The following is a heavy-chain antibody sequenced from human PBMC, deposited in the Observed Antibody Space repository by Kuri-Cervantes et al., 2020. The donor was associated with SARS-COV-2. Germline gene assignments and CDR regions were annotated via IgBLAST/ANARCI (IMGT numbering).Heavy chain of an antibody. Sequence: GGSLRLSCAASGFTVSSNYMSWVRQAPGKGLEWVSVIYSGGSTYYADSVKGRFTISRDNSKNTLYLQMNSPRAEDTAVYYCARVVGYSSSWYYFDYWGQGTLVTVSS. CDR2: IYSGGST. CDR1: GFTVSSNY. J-gene: IGHJ4*02. CDR3: ARVVGYSSSWYYFDY. V-gene: IGHV3-53*01. D-gene: IGHD6-13*01.